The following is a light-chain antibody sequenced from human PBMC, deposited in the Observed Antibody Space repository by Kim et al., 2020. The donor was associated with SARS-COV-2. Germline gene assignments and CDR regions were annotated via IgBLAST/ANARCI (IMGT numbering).Light chain of an antibody. J-gene: IGLJ3*02. Sequence: QAGLTQPPSVSKGLRQTATLTCTGNKNNVGNYGAAWLQQHQGHPPTLLSYTTNNRPSAISERFSASRSGNTASLTISGLQPEDEADYYCSAWDSSLNAWVFGGGTQLTV. CDR2: TTN. CDR3: SAWDSSLNAWV. V-gene: IGLV10-54*04. CDR1: KNNVGNYG.